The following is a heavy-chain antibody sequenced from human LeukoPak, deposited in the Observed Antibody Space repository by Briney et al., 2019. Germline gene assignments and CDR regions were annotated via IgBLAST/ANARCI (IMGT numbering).Heavy chain of an antibody. CDR2: IIPIFGTA. D-gene: IGHD2-15*01. V-gene: IGHV1-69*01. J-gene: IGHJ4*02. Sequence: SVKVSCKASGGTFSSYAISWVRQAPGQGLEWMGGIIPIFGTANYAQKFQGRVTITADESTSTAYMELSSLRSEDTAVYYCAREPPAYCSGGSCYRYYFDYWGQGTLVTVSS. CDR1: GGTFSSYA. CDR3: AREPPAYCSGGSCYRYYFDY.